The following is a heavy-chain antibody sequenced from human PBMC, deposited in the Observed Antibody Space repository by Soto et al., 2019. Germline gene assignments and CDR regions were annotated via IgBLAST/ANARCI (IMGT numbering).Heavy chain of an antibody. CDR3: ARDRAVAGRSVVGYWYFDL. D-gene: IGHD6-19*01. J-gene: IGHJ2*01. V-gene: IGHV3-13*01. Sequence: GGSLRLSCAASGFTFSSYDMHWVRQATGKGLEWVSAIGTAGDTYYPGSVKGRFTISRENAKNSLYLQMNSLRAEDTAVYYCARDRAVAGRSVVGYWYFDLWGRGTLVTVSS. CDR1: GFTFSSYD. CDR2: IGTAGDT.